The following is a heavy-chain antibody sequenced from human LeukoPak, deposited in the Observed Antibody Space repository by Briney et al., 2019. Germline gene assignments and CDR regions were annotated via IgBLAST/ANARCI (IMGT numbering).Heavy chain of an antibody. D-gene: IGHD3-10*01. Sequence: GGSLRLSCAASGFTFSSDSMNWVRQAPGKGLEWVSSISSSSSYIYYADSVKGRFTISRDNAKNSLYLQMNSLRAEDTAVYYCARAGLEFAYYYYMDVWGKGTTVTVSS. CDR2: ISSSSSYI. CDR1: GFTFSSDS. V-gene: IGHV3-21*01. CDR3: ARAGLEFAYYYYMDV. J-gene: IGHJ6*03.